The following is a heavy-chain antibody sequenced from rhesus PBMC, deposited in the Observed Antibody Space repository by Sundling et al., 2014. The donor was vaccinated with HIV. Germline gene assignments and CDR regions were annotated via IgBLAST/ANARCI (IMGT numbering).Heavy chain of an antibody. J-gene: IGHJ4*01. D-gene: IGHD6-31*01. CDR1: GFTFSSYG. Sequence: EVQLVESGGGLVQPGGSLRLSCAASGFTFSSYGMYWVRQAPGKGLEWISAISSGGGSTYYADSVKGRFTISRDNSKNTLSLQMNSLRAEDTAVYYCAKGGEQRLVQEWGQGVLVTVSS. CDR3: AKGGEQRLVQE. V-gene: IGHV3S42*01. CDR2: ISSGGGST.